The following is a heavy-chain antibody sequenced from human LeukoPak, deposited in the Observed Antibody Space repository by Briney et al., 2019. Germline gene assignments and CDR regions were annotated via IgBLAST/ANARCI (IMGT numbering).Heavy chain of an antibody. CDR3: ARALDYNWDPDGFDI. CDR2: ISASSGYI. D-gene: IGHD1-1*01. CDR1: GFTFSTYN. V-gene: IGHV3-21*01. J-gene: IGHJ3*02. Sequence: GGSLRLSCAVAGFTFSTYNMNWVRQAPGEGLEWVSSISASSGYIYYADSVKGRFTISRDNAESSLYLQMNSLRAEDTAMYYCARALDYNWDPDGFDIWGQGTMVTVSS.